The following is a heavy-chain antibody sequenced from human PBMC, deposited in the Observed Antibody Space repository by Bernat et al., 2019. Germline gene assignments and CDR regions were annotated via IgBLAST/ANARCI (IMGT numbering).Heavy chain of an antibody. CDR1: GFTFSRYA. Sequence: QVQLVESGGGVVQPGRSLRLSCAASGFTFSRYAIHWVRQAPGKGLEWVAVISYDGSNKYHADSQKGRFTISRDNSENTLYLQMNSLRAEDTAVYYCARGGLWTYYYYGMDVWGQGTTVTVSS. V-gene: IGHV3-30-3*01. D-gene: IGHD3/OR15-3a*01. J-gene: IGHJ6*02. CDR2: ISYDGSNK. CDR3: ARGGLWTYYYYGMDV.